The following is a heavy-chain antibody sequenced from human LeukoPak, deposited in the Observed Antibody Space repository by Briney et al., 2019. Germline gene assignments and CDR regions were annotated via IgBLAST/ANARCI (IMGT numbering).Heavy chain of an antibody. CDR2: IYTSGST. J-gene: IGHJ3*02. V-gene: IGHV4-4*09. D-gene: IGHD3-22*01. Sequence: SETLSLTCTVSGGFISSYYWSWIRQPPGKGLEWIGYIYTSGSTNYNPSLKSRGTISVDTSKNQCSLKLSSVAAADTAVYYCARELSYSSGYLEWLDAFDIWGQGTMVTGSS. CDR1: GGFISSYY. CDR3: ARELSYSSGYLEWLDAFDI.